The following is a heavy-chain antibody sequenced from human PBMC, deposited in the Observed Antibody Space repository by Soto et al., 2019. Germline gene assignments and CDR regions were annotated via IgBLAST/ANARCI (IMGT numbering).Heavy chain of an antibody. CDR1: GGSISSYY. CDR2: IYYSGST. Sequence: QVQLQESGPGLVKPSETLSLTCTVSGGSISSYYWSWIRQPPGKGLEWIGYIYYSGSTNYNPSLKSRVTISVDTSKNQFSLKLSSVTAADTAVYYCAKAAPHYYYYYGMDVWGQGTTVTVSS. CDR3: AKAAPHYYYYYGMDV. J-gene: IGHJ6*02. V-gene: IGHV4-59*01. D-gene: IGHD6-13*01.